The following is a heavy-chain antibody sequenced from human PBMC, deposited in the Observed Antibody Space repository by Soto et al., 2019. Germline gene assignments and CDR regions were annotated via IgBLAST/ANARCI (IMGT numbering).Heavy chain of an antibody. CDR1: GFTFSSYG. V-gene: IGHV3-30*18. J-gene: IGHJ6*04. Sequence: GGSLRLSCAASGFTFSSYGMHWVRQAPGKGLEWVAVISYDGSNKYYADSVKGRFTISRDNSKNTLYLQMNSLRAEDTAVYYCAKDIAAASWNGMDVWGKGTTVTDPS. CDR2: ISYDGSNK. D-gene: IGHD6-13*01. CDR3: AKDIAAASWNGMDV.